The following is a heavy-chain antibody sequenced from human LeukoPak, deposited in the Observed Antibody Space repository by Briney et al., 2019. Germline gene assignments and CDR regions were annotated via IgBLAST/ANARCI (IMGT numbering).Heavy chain of an antibody. D-gene: IGHD4-17*01. CDR3: ATEGGDDYDDDYYYYYMDV. CDR1: GFTFSSYA. V-gene: IGHV3-30*04. CDR2: ISYDGSNK. J-gene: IGHJ6*03. Sequence: GRSLRLSCAASGFTFSSYAMHWVRQAPGKGLEWVAVISYDGSNKYYADSVKGRFTISRDNSKNTLYLQMNSLRAEDTAVYYFATEGGDDYDDDYYYYYMDVWGKGTTVTVSS.